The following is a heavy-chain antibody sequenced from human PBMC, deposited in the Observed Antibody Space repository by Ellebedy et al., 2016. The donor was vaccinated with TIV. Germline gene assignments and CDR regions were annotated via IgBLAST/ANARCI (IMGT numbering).Heavy chain of an antibody. CDR2: INKDGSEK. CDR3: ASPPGVVAL. CDR1: GFTCSFYW. J-gene: IGHJ4*02. D-gene: IGHD3-10*01. V-gene: IGHV3-7*03. Sequence: GESLKISCAGSGFTCSFYWMSWVRQAPGKGPEWVANINKDGSEKFYVDSGKGRFTISRDNAKNSLYLQMNSLRAEDTALYYCASPPGVVALWGQGTLVTVSS.